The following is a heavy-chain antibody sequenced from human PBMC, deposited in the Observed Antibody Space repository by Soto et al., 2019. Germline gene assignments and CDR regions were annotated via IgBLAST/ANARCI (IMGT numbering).Heavy chain of an antibody. D-gene: IGHD2-8*01. Sequence: EVQLVESGGGLVQPGGSLRLSCVASGFTFRSYWMHWVRQVPGKALMWISNINTDGSSATYADSVKGRFTISRDDGKNTLYLQMNSLRAEDTAVYFCVRGVVAAPGVDCWGQGILVTVSS. CDR3: VRGVVAAPGVDC. CDR2: INTDGSSA. CDR1: GFTFRSYW. V-gene: IGHV3-74*03. J-gene: IGHJ1*01.